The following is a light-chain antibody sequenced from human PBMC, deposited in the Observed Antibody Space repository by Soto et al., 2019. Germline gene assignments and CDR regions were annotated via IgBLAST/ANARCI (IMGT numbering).Light chain of an antibody. CDR3: CSYAGSYTWV. V-gene: IGLV2-11*01. Sequence: QSALTQPRSVSGSPGQSVTISCTGTSSDVGGYNYVSWYHQHPGKAPKLMIYDVSKRPSGVPDRFSGSKSGNTASLTISGLQAEDEADYYCCSYAGSYTWVFGTGNQLTVL. CDR2: DVS. J-gene: IGLJ1*01. CDR1: SSDVGGYNY.